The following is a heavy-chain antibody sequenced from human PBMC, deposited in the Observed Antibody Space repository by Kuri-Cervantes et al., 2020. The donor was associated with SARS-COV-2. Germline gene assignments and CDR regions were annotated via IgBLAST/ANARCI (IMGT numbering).Heavy chain of an antibody. Sequence: GESLKISCAASGFTFSDYYMHWIRQAPGKGLEWVSYISSSGTTTYYADSVKGRFTISRDNAKKSLYVQMNSLRAVDTAVYHCARAGERYYDFWSGHLPNDAVDVWGRGTMVTVSS. CDR1: GFTFSDYY. CDR3: ARAGERYYDFWSGHLPNDAVDV. D-gene: IGHD3-3*01. V-gene: IGHV3-11*04. J-gene: IGHJ3*01. CDR2: ISSSGTTT.